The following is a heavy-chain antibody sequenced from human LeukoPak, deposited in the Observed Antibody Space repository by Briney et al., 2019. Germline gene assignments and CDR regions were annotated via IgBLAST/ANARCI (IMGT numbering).Heavy chain of an antibody. CDR3: ARARNNYDESGYSALDH. V-gene: IGHV3-7*02. J-gene: IGHJ4*02. CDR1: GFTFSNHW. D-gene: IGHD3-3*01. Sequence: GGSLRLSCVGSGFTFSNHWMSWVRQTPGKGLEWLAHIYLDGSEIFYMDSVKGRFTISRDNSKNTLYLQMDSLRAEDTAMFYCARARNNYDESGYSALDHWGQGTLVTVSS. CDR2: IYLDGSEI.